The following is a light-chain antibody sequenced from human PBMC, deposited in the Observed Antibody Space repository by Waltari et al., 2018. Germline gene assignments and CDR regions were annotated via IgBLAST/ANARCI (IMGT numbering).Light chain of an antibody. CDR3: QQRSNWPGT. V-gene: IGKV3-11*01. Sequence: EIVLTQSPATPSLSPGERATLSCRASQSVSSYLAWYQQKPGQAPRLLIYDASNRATGIPARFSGSGSGTDFTLTISSLEPEDFAVYYCQQRSNWPGTFGQGTKVEIK. CDR2: DAS. CDR1: QSVSSY. J-gene: IGKJ1*01.